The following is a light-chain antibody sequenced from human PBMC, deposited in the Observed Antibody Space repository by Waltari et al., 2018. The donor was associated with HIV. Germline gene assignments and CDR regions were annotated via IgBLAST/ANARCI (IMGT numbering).Light chain of an antibody. CDR3: QSYDDNNVL. CDR1: SGNIASSY. J-gene: IGLJ2*01. CDR2: ENK. V-gene: IGLV6-57*01. Sequence: NFMLTQPHSVSESPGKTVTISCTRSSGNIASSYVQWYQHRAGNYHTAVIYENKQRPSGVPDRFSGSIDISSNSASLTSSGLKTEDEADYYCQSYDDNNVLFAGGTKLTVL.